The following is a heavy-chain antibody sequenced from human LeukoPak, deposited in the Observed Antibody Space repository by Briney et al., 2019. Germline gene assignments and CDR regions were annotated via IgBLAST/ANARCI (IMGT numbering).Heavy chain of an antibody. D-gene: IGHD5-12*01. Sequence: PGGSLRLSCAASGFTFSNAWMSWVRQAPGKGLEWVGRIKSKTDGGTTDYAAPVKGRFTISRDDSKNTLYLQMNSLKTEDTAVYYCTTDRTVRVALNWFDPWGQGTLVTVSS. J-gene: IGHJ5*02. CDR1: GFTFSNAW. CDR2: IKSKTDGGTT. V-gene: IGHV3-15*01. CDR3: TTDRTVRVALNWFDP.